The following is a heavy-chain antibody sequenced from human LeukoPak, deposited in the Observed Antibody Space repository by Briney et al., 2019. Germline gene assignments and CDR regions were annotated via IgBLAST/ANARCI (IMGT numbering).Heavy chain of an antibody. CDR1: GFTFSSYW. CDR3: ARDPPPTPGYYGSGSYSMDG. Sequence: PGGSLRLSCAASGFTFSSYWMHWVRQAPGKGLMWVSRINSDGSSTSDADSVKGRFTISRDNAKNTLYLQMNSLRAEDTAVYYCARDPPPTPGYYGSGSYSMDGWGQGTTVTVSS. CDR2: INSDGSST. J-gene: IGHJ6*02. V-gene: IGHV3-74*01. D-gene: IGHD3-10*01.